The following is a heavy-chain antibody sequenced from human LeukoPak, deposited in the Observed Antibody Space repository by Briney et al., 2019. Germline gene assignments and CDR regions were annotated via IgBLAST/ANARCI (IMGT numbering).Heavy chain of an antibody. CDR2: IGVGGTT. J-gene: IGHJ4*02. Sequence: PGGSLRLSCAASGFTFSSYGMNWVRQAPGKGLEWVSGIGVGGTTYYADSVKGRFTIYRDTSKNTLYLQMNSLRGEDTAVYYCAKAKGYYDCWGQGTLVTVSS. CDR1: GFTFSSYG. V-gene: IGHV3-23*01. D-gene: IGHD3-22*01. CDR3: AKAKGYYDC.